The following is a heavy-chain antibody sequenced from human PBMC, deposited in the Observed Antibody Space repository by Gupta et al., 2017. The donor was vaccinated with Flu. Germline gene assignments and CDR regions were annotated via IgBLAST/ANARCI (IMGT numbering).Heavy chain of an antibody. CDR3: EKDGVTYGSYAISQETVYFDS. V-gene: IGHV3-30*02. CDR2: TSLDESLT. CDR1: RFIFTRFG. D-gene: IGHD3-3*01. Sequence: QVQLVESGGGVVQPGESLRLSCVASRFIFTRFGMHWVRQTPGKGLEWVAFTSLDESLTYYGDYVKGRFTSARDNSKKILLLQMNSLRVYETAVYSCEKDGVTYGSYAISQETVYFDSWGQGTLVPVSS. J-gene: IGHJ4*02.